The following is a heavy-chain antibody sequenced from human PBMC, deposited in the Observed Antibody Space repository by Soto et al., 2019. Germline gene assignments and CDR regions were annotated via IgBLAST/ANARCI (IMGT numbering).Heavy chain of an antibody. J-gene: IGHJ3*02. D-gene: IGHD5-12*01. Sequence: GASLKISCVASGFIVSSNYMSWVRQAPGKGLEWVSVIYSGTSTYYADSVKGRFTISRDNSKNTWYLQMNSLRAEDTAVYYCARGNGYNDAFDIWGQGTMVTVSS. CDR3: ARGNGYNDAFDI. CDR1: GFIVSSNY. V-gene: IGHV3-53*01. CDR2: IYSGTST.